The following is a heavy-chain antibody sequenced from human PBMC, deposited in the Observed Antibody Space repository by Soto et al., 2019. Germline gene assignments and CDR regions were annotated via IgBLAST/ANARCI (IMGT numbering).Heavy chain of an antibody. CDR1: GGTFSSYT. CDR2: IIPILGIA. CDR3: ARIHCSGGSCYSDYYYGMDV. J-gene: IGHJ6*02. D-gene: IGHD2-15*01. Sequence: QVQLVQSGAEVKKPGSSVKVSCKASGGTFSSYTISWVRQAPGQGLEWMGRIIPILGIANYAQKFQGRVTITADKSTRTAYMELSSLRSEDTAVYYCARIHCSGGSCYSDYYYGMDVWGQGTTVTVSS. V-gene: IGHV1-69*02.